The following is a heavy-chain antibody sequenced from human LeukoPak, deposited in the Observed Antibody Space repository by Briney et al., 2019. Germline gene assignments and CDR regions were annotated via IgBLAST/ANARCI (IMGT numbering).Heavy chain of an antibody. D-gene: IGHD5-24*01. CDR2: IYHSGST. CDR3: ARGTMRYYFDY. V-gene: IGHV4-30-2*01. J-gene: IGHJ4*02. CDR1: GGSISSGGYS. Sequence: SETLSLTCAVSGGSISSGGYSWSWIRQPPGKGLEWIGYIYHSGSTYYNPSLKSRVAISVDRSKNQFSLKLSSVTAADTAVYYCARGTMRYYFDYWGQGTLVIVSS.